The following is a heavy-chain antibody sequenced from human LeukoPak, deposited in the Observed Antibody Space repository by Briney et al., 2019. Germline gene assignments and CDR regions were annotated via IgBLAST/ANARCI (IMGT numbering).Heavy chain of an antibody. CDR3: AREGSGYSYNY. J-gene: IGHJ4*02. V-gene: IGHV3-53*01. CDR2: IYSGGST. Sequence: GGSLRLSCAASGFTVSGNYMSWVRQAPGKGLEWVSVIYSGGSTYYADSVKGRFTISRDNSENTLYLQMNSLRAEDTAVYYCAREGSGYSYNYWGQGTLVTVSS. CDR1: GFTVSGNY. D-gene: IGHD5-18*01.